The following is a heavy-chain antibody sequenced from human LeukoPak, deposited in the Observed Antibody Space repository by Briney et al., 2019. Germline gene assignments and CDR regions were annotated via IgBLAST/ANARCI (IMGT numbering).Heavy chain of an antibody. CDR3: ARARRGYYDSGGYRGNDY. V-gene: IGHV1-8*01. Sequence: ASVEVSCKASGYTFTSYDINWVRQATGQGLEWMGWMNPNSGNTGYAQKFQGRVTMTRNTSISTAYMELSSLRSEDTAVYYCARARRGYYDSGGYRGNDYWGQGTLVTVSS. D-gene: IGHD3-22*01. CDR2: MNPNSGNT. CDR1: GYTFTSYD. J-gene: IGHJ4*02.